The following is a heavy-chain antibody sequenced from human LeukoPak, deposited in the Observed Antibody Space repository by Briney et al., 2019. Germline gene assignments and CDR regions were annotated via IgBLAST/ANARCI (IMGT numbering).Heavy chain of an antibody. CDR2: INPSGSP. CDR1: GGSISSYS. CDR3: ARQQLKTMASFDY. J-gene: IGHJ4*02. D-gene: IGHD4/OR15-4a*01. V-gene: IGHV4-4*07. Sequence: SETMSLTCTVSGGSISSYSWSWIRLPAGKGLEWIGRINPSGSPYYNPSLKSRVTMSLDTSKNQFSLKLSSVTAAATAVYYCARQQLKTMASFDYWGQGTLVTVSS.